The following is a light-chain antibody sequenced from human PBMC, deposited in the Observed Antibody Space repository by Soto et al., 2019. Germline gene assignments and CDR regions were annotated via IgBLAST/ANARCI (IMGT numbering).Light chain of an antibody. V-gene: IGKV3-15*01. J-gene: IGKJ1*01. Sequence: EIVMTQSPAPLSVSPGERATLSCRASQSVSSNLAWYQQKPGQAPRLRIYGTSTSATGIPARFSGSGSGTDFTLTITGLQSEDFAVYYCQQYNTWPWTFGQGNTVEIK. CDR1: QSVSSN. CDR3: QQYNTWPWT. CDR2: GTS.